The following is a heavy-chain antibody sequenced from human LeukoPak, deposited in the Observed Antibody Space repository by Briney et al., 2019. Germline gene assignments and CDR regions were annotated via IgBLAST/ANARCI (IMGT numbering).Heavy chain of an antibody. D-gene: IGHD1-7*01. CDR1: GITLSGYW. CDR2: INSDGSDT. J-gene: IGHJ5*01. Sequence: GGSLRLSCAASGITLSGYWMHWVRQAPGKGLVWVSRINSDGSDTGYADSVKGRFTISRDNTKNTLHLQMNRLRAEDTAVYYCARGGTRSNWVAYNWFDSWGQGTLVTVSS. CDR3: ARGGTRSNWVAYNWFDS. V-gene: IGHV3-74*01.